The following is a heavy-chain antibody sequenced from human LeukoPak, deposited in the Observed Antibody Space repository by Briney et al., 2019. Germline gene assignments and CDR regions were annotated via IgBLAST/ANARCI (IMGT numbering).Heavy chain of an antibody. CDR2: IDDCAIT. Sequence: SETLSLNCTVSGGSINRNYWRWIGRPQGKGLKWGGYIDDCAITTYTPSLQCPVTISVHKSKYPFSLKLCFVTAADTAMYYCARSDYHNLGSHTVFDAFYICGQGTRVTLSS. D-gene: IGHD3-10*01. J-gene: IGHJ3*02. CDR3: ARSDYHNLGSHTVFDAFYI. V-gene: IGHV4-59*01. CDR1: GGSINRNY.